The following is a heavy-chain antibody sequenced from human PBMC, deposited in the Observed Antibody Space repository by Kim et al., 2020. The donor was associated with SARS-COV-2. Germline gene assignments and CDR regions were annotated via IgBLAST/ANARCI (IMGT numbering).Heavy chain of an antibody. V-gene: IGHV4-34*01. Sequence: NYNASLKSRVTISVDTSKNQFSLKLSCVTAADTAVYYCARRKYYDDAFDIWGQGTMVTVSS. D-gene: IGHD3-22*01. CDR3: ARRKYYDDAFDI. J-gene: IGHJ3*02.